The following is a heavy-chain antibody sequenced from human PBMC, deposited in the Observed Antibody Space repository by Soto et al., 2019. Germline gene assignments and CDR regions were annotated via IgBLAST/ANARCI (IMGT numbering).Heavy chain of an antibody. CDR3: AREFGDYDDSSGYIDY. D-gene: IGHD3-22*01. CDR2: ISSSSSYI. CDR1: GFTFSSYS. V-gene: IGHV3-21*01. Sequence: GGSLRLSCAASGFTFSSYSMNWVRQAPGKGLEWVSSISSSSSYIYYADSVKGRFTISRDNAKNSLYLQMNSLRAEDTAVYYCAREFGDYDDSSGYIDYWGQGTLVTVSS. J-gene: IGHJ4*02.